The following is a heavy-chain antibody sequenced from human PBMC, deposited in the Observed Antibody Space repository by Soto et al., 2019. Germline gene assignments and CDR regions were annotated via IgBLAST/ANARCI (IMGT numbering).Heavy chain of an antibody. J-gene: IGHJ6*03. CDR2: IYYSGST. V-gene: IGHV4-59*01. CDR1: GGSISSYY. D-gene: IGHD6-6*01. CDR3: ARGSNAARPPYYYYYMDV. Sequence: PSVPLSLTCTVSGGSISSYYGSWIRQPPGKGLEWIGYIYYSGSTNFNPSLKSRVTISPDTSKNQFSLKLISVTAADTAVYYCARGSNAARPPYYYYYMDVWGKGTTVTVSS.